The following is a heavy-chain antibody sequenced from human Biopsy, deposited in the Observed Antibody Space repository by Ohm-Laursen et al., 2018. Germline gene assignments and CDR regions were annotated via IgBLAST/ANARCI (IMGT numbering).Heavy chain of an antibody. CDR1: GYTFNTYD. CDR3: TKDGWGASVPYYSDY. D-gene: IGHD4/OR15-4a*01. Sequence: ASVKVSCKASGYTFNTYDINWVRQAAGQGPEWMGWMNPNSGNTGFAQKFQGRITMTRSTSITTAYMELTNLRSEDTAMFYCTKDGWGASVPYYSDYWGQGTLVTVSS. CDR2: MNPNSGNT. J-gene: IGHJ4*02. V-gene: IGHV1-8*01.